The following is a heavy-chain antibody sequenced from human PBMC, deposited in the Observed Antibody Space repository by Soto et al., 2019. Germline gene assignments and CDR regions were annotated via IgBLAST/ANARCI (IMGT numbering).Heavy chain of an antibody. CDR2: ISYDGSNK. CDR1: GFTFSSYG. V-gene: IGHV3-30*18. Sequence: PGGALRLSCAASGFTFSSYGMHWVRQAPGKGLEGVAVISYDGSNKYYADSVKGRFTISRDNSKNTLYLQMNSPRAEDTAVYYCAKAYRRGYCSSTSCSWDYFDYWGQGTLVTVSS. J-gene: IGHJ4*02. CDR3: AKAYRRGYCSSTSCSWDYFDY. D-gene: IGHD2-2*01.